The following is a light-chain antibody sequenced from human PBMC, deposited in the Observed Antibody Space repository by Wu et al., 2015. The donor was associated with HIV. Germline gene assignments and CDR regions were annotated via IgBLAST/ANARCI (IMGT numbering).Light chain of an antibody. CDR3: QQYGSSPRT. V-gene: IGKV3-20*01. CDR1: QSVSSN. Sequence: EIVMTQSPATLSVSPGERATLSCRASQSVSSNLAWYQQKPGQAPRLLIYGASSRATGIPDFTLTISRLEPEDFAVYYCQQYGSSPRTFGQGTKVEIK. CDR2: GAS. J-gene: IGKJ1*01.